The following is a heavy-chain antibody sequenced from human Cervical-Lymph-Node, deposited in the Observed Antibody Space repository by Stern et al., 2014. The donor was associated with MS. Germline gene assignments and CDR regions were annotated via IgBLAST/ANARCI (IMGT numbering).Heavy chain of an antibody. V-gene: IGHV1-46*01. D-gene: IGHD6-19*01. J-gene: IGHJ6*02. CDR2: INPSAGST. Sequence: QVQLVQSGAEVKKPGASVKVSCKASGNTFTRDYIHWVRKAPGHGLEWMGIINPSAGSTSYGQKSQGRVTMTRDTSTSTVYMELSSLRSEDTAVYYCAREVAGHRLGMMDVWGQGTTVTVSS. CDR3: AREVAGHRLGMMDV. CDR1: GNTFTRDY.